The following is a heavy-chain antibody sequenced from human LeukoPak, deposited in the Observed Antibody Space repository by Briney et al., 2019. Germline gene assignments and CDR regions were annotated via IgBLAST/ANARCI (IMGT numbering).Heavy chain of an antibody. V-gene: IGHV3-7*01. D-gene: IGHD6-13*01. J-gene: IGHJ4*02. Sequence: GGSLRLSCAASGFIFTTYWMTWVRQAPGKGPEWVANIKPDGSETYYVDSVKGRSTISRDNTKSLLYLQMNSLRGEDAALYYCGGFGYEAAVDLWGQGTLVTVSS. CDR2: IKPDGSET. CDR1: GFIFTTYW. CDR3: GGFGYEAAVDL.